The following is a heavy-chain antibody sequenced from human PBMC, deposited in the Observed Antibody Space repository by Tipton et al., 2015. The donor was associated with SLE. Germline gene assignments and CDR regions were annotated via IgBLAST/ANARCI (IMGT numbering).Heavy chain of an antibody. Sequence: TLSLTCTVSGGSISSSSYYWGWIRQPPGKGLEWIGSIYYSGSTYYNPSLKSRVTISVDTSKNQFSLKLSSVTAADTAVYYCARCPSSSGYYHHFDYWGQGTLVTVSS. CDR1: GGSISSSSYY. D-gene: IGHD3-22*01. J-gene: IGHJ4*02. CDR2: IYYSGST. CDR3: ARCPSSSGYYHHFDY. V-gene: IGHV4-39*07.